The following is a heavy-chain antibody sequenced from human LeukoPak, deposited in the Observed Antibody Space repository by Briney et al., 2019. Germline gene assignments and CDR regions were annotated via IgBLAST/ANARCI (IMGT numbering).Heavy chain of an antibody. CDR1: GGSIRSDY. D-gene: IGHD6-6*01. CDR2: ISYSANT. Sequence: SETLSLTCTVSGGSIRSDYWTWIRQPPGKGLEYIGYISYSANTNYNPSLKGRVTMSLDTSKNQFSLKMKSVTAADTAVYFCARQRALYSSSDYWGPGTLVTVSS. V-gene: IGHV4-59*08. CDR3: ARQRALYSSSDY. J-gene: IGHJ4*02.